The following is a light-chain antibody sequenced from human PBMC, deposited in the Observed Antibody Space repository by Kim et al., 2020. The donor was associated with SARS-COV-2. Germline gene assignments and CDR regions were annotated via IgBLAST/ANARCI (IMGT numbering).Light chain of an antibody. Sequence: SASFGDRVTITCRASQGIRRDLAWYQQKPGKAPKRLIYVASTLDSGVPSRFSGTDSGTEFTLTISSLQPEDSATYFCLQHFDYPRTFGQGTKLEI. CDR2: VAS. CDR1: QGIRRD. V-gene: IGKV1-17*01. CDR3: LQHFDYPRT. J-gene: IGKJ2*01.